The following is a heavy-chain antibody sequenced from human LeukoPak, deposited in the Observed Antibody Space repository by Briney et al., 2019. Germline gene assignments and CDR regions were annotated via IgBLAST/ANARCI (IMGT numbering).Heavy chain of an antibody. Sequence: GGSLRLSCAASGFTFSNAWMTWVRQAPGKGLEWVANIKQDGSEKYYVDSVKGRFTISRDNAKNSLYLQMNSLRAEDTAVYYCARDRGDYGDGNYYYYMDVWGKGTTVTVSS. CDR1: GFTFSNAW. D-gene: IGHD4-17*01. CDR3: ARDRGDYGDGNYYYYMDV. J-gene: IGHJ6*03. CDR2: IKQDGSEK. V-gene: IGHV3-7*01.